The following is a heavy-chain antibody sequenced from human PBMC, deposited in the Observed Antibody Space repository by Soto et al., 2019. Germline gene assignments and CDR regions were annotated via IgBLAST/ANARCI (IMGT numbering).Heavy chain of an antibody. CDR3: AGKPMVRGVITQRLVDY. D-gene: IGHD3-10*01. J-gene: IGHJ4*02. CDR2: ISHSGST. V-gene: IGHV4-59*01. Sequence: SETLSLTCTVSGDSISSSYWSWIRQPPGKGLEWIGYISHSGSTDYNPSLKSRVTISVDTSKNQFSLKLSSVTAADTAVYYCAGKPMVRGVITQRLVDYWGQGTLVTISS. CDR1: GDSISSSY.